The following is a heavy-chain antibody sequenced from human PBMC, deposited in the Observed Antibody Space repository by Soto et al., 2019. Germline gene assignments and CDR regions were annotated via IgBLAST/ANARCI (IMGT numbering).Heavy chain of an antibody. J-gene: IGHJ4*02. CDR1: GGTFSSYA. V-gene: IGHV1-69*13. Sequence: SVKVSFKASGGTFSSYAISWVRQAPGQGLEWMGGIIPIFGTANYAQKFQGRVTITADESTSTAYMELSSLRSEDTAVYYCARHCGYSYGSVYFDYWGQGTLVTVSS. CDR3: ARHCGYSYGSVYFDY. CDR2: IIPIFGTA. D-gene: IGHD5-18*01.